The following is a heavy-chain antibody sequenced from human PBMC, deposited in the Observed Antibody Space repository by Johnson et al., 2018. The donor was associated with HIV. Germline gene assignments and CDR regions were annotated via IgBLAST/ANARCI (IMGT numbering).Heavy chain of an antibody. CDR3: ATLKGPRLHIAARRPDAFDI. D-gene: IGHD6-6*01. CDR1: GFTVSSNY. Sequence: QVQLVESGGGLVKPGGSLRLSCAASGFTVSSNYMSWVRQAPGKGLEWVAVISYDGSNKYYADSVKGRFTISRDNSKNTLYLQMNSLRAEDTAVYYCATLKGPRLHIAARRPDAFDIWGQGTMVTVSS. J-gene: IGHJ3*02. V-gene: IGHV3-30*03. CDR2: ISYDGSNK.